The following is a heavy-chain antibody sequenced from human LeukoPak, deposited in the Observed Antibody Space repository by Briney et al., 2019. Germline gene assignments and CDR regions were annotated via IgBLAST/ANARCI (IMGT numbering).Heavy chain of an antibody. D-gene: IGHD4-11*01. J-gene: IGHJ6*03. Sequence: GGSLRLSCAASGFTFSSYSMNWVRQAPGKGLEWVLSISSSSSYIYYADSVKGRFTISRDNAKNSLYLQMNSLRAEDTAVYYCARDYSNYYYYYYMDVWGKGTTVTVSS. CDR3: ARDYSNYYYYYYMDV. V-gene: IGHV3-21*01. CDR2: ISSSSSYI. CDR1: GFTFSSYS.